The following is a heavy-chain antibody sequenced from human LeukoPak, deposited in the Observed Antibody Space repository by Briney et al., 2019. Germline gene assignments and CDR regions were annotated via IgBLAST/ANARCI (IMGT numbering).Heavy chain of an antibody. J-gene: IGHJ4*02. CDR3: ARKTPGPRYSYGSLDY. Sequence: PGGSLRLSCAASGFTFSSYDMHWVRQATGKGLEWVSAIGTAGDTYYPGSVRGRFTISRDNAKNSLFLQMDSLRAEDTALYYCARKTPGPRYSYGSLDYWGQGTLVTVSS. V-gene: IGHV3-13*01. CDR1: GFTFSSYD. CDR2: IGTAGDT. D-gene: IGHD5-18*01.